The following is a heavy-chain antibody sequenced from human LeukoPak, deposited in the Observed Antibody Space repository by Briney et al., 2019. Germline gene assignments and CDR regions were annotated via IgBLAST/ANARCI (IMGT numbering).Heavy chain of an antibody. V-gene: IGHV1-46*01. CDR1: GYTFTSYY. CDR2: INPSGGST. Sequence: ASVKVSCKASGYTFTSYYMHWVRQAPGQGLEWMGIINPSGGSTSYAQKFQGRVTMTGDMSTSTVYMELSSLRSEDTAVYYCARESHENFDYWGQGTLVTVSS. J-gene: IGHJ4*02. CDR3: ARESHENFDY.